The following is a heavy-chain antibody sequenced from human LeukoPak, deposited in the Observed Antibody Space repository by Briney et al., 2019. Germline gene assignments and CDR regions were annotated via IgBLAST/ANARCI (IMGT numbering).Heavy chain of an antibody. CDR1: GGSISSGGYY. J-gene: IGHJ4*02. Sequence: SQTLSLTCTVSGGSISSGGYYWSSIRQHPGKGLEWIGYIYYSGSTYYNPSLKSRVTISVDTSKNQFSLKLSSVTAADTAVYYCARVRGYSGYDYPFDYWGQGTLVTVSS. D-gene: IGHD5-12*01. V-gene: IGHV4-31*03. CDR3: ARVRGYSGYDYPFDY. CDR2: IYYSGST.